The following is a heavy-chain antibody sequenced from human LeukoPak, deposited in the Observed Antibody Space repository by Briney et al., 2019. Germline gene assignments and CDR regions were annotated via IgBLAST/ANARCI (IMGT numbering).Heavy chain of an antibody. J-gene: IGHJ4*02. Sequence: GGSLRLSCAASGFTFTGSWMPWVRQVPGKGLLWVARMNGDGSTINYADSVKGRFTISRDDANNMLYLQMNSLKVEDMAVYYCARAGYYRFDYWGQGVLVTVSS. D-gene: IGHD4-17*01. V-gene: IGHV3-74*01. CDR3: ARAGYYRFDY. CDR2: MNGDGSTI. CDR1: GFTFTGSW.